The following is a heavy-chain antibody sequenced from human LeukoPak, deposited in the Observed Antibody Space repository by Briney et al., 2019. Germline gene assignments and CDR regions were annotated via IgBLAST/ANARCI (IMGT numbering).Heavy chain of an antibody. CDR1: GFTFSSYG. Sequence: GGSLRLSCAASGFTFSSYGMHWVRQAPGKGLEWVAVISYDGSNKYYADSVKGRFTISRDNSKNTLYLQMNSLRAEDTAVYYCAKDNGIAAADDAFDIWGQGTMVTVSS. CDR3: AKDNGIAAADDAFDI. CDR2: ISYDGSNK. V-gene: IGHV3-30*18. D-gene: IGHD6-13*01. J-gene: IGHJ3*02.